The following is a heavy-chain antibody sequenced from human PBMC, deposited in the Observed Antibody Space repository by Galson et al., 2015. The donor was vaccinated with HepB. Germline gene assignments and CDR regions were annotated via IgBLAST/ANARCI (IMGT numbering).Heavy chain of an antibody. D-gene: IGHD4-17*01. CDR2: ISSSSSHI. Sequence: SLRLSCAASGFTFSSYSMNWVRQAPGKGLEWVSYISSSSSHIYYADSVKGRFTISRDNAKNSLYLQMNSLRAEDTAVYYCARDRDYGDDYVGPGDAFDIWGQGTMVIVSS. J-gene: IGHJ3*02. CDR1: GFTFSSYS. CDR3: ARDRDYGDDYVGPGDAFDI. V-gene: IGHV3-21*01.